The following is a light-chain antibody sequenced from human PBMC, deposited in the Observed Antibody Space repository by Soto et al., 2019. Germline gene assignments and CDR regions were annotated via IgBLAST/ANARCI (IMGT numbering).Light chain of an antibody. CDR2: GAS. CDR3: QQYNNWWT. CDR1: QSVSNN. V-gene: IGKV3-15*01. J-gene: IGKJ1*01. Sequence: EIVMTQSPATLSVSPGERATLSCRASQSVSNNLACYQKQPGQAPRLLIYGASTRANGIPARFSGSGSGTEFTLTISSLQSEDFAVYYCQQYNNWWTFGQGNRVEIK.